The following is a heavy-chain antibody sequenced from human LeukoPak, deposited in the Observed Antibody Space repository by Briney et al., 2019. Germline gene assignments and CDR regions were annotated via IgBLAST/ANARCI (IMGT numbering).Heavy chain of an antibody. CDR2: ISGSGGST. CDR3: AKDTHHAPRYFDWDDAFDI. J-gene: IGHJ3*02. CDR1: GFTFSSYA. V-gene: IGHV3-23*01. Sequence: GGSLRLSCAASGFTFSSYAMSWVRQAPGKGLEWVSAISGSGGSTYYADSVKGRFTISRDNSKNTLYLQMDSLRAEDTAVYYCAKDTHHAPRYFDWDDAFDIWGQGTMVTVSS. D-gene: IGHD3-9*01.